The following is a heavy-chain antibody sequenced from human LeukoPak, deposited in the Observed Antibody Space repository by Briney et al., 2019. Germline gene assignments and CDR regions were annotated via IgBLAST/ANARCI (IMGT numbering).Heavy chain of an antibody. V-gene: IGHV4-39*01. Sequence: PSETLSLTCTVSGGSISSSNYYWGWIRQPPGKGLEWIGTVYYSGSTYCNPSLKSRVTISVDTSKNQFSLKLSSVTAADTAVYYCARRAWRGSYWYFDYWGQGTLVTVSS. CDR3: ARRAWRGSYWYFDY. J-gene: IGHJ4*02. CDR1: GGSISSSNYY. CDR2: VYYSGST. D-gene: IGHD1-26*01.